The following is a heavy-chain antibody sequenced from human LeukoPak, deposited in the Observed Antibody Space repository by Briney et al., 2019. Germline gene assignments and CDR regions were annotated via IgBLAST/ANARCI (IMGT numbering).Heavy chain of an antibody. CDR1: QFIFSTYA. D-gene: IGHD2-2*01. V-gene: IGHV3-23*01. Sequence: GGSLRLSCAASQFIFSTYAMSWVRQPPGKGLEWVSGITSSGGSTYYADSVKGRFTISRDNSKNTLYLQMNSLRAEDSALYYCAKDLGCSSTRCSNNWFDPWGQGTLVTVSS. J-gene: IGHJ5*02. CDR3: AKDLGCSSTRCSNNWFDP. CDR2: ITSSGGST.